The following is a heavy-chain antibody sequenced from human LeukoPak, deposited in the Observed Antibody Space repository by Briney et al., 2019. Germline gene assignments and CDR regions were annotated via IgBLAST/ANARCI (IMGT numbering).Heavy chain of an antibody. J-gene: IGHJ4*02. CDR1: GFTVSSNY. D-gene: IGHD2-21*01. Sequence: PGGSLRLSCAASGFTVSSNYMNWVRQAPGKGLEWVSLIYSGDITYYADSAKGRFTISRDNSKNTLYLQMHSLRAEDTAVYYCRGDSSYWGQGTLVTVSS. CDR2: IYSGDIT. V-gene: IGHV3-53*01. CDR3: RGDSSY.